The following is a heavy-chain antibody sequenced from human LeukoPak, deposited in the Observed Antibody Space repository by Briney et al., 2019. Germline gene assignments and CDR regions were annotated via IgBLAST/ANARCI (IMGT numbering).Heavy chain of an antibody. CDR3: AKATLGVMDV. Sequence: GRSLRLSCAASGFTFDDYAMHWVRQAPGKGLEWVSGISWNSGSIGYADSVKGRFTISRDNAKNSLYLQMNSLRAEDTALYYCAKATLGVMDVWGQGTTVTVSS. V-gene: IGHV3-9*01. J-gene: IGHJ6*02. CDR1: GFTFDDYA. D-gene: IGHD3-10*01. CDR2: ISWNSGSI.